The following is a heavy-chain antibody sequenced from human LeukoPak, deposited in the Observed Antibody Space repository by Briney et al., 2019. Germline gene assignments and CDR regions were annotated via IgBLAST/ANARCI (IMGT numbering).Heavy chain of an antibody. CDR1: GGSISSSSYY. D-gene: IGHD6-6*01. CDR3: ARRKQLGFDY. CDR2: IYYSGST. Sequence: PSETLSLTCTVSGGSISSSSYYWGWIRQPPGKGLEWTGSIYYSGSTYYNPSLKSRVTISVDTSKNQFSLKLSSVTAADTAVYYCARRKQLGFDYWGQGTLVTVFS. J-gene: IGHJ4*02. V-gene: IGHV4-39*01.